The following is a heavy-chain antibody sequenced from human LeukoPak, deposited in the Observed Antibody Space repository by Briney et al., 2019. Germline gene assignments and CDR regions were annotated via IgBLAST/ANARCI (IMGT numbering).Heavy chain of an antibody. D-gene: IGHD6-13*01. CDR1: GYSISSGYY. Sequence: SETLSLTCAVSGYSISSGYYWGWIRQPPGKGLEWIGSIYHSGSTYYNPSLKSRVTISVDTSKNQFSLKLSSVTAADTAVYYCARQGPYSSSWYEAFDIWGQGTMVTVSS. V-gene: IGHV4-38-2*01. CDR3: ARQGPYSSSWYEAFDI. J-gene: IGHJ3*02. CDR2: IYHSGST.